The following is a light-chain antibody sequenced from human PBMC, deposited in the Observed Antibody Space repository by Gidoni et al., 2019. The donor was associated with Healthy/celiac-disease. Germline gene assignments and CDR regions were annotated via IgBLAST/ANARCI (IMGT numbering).Light chain of an antibody. J-gene: IGKJ2*01. Sequence: EIVLTQSPATLSLSHGERATLSCRARQSVSSYLAWYQQKPGQAPRLLIYDASNRATGIPARFSGSGSGTDFTLTISSLEPEDFAVYYCQQRSNWPRTFGQGTKLEIK. CDR3: QQRSNWPRT. CDR1: QSVSSY. V-gene: IGKV3-11*01. CDR2: DAS.